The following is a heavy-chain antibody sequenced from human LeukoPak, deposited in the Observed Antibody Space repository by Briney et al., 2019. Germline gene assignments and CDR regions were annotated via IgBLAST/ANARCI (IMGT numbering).Heavy chain of an antibody. Sequence: PSETLSLTCTVSGGSISSYYWSWIRQPPGKGLEWIGYIYYSGSTNYNPSLKSRVTISVDTSKNQFSLKLSSVTAADTAVYYCARVGYYGSGSYYYYYYYMDVWGKGTTVTVSS. CDR2: IYYSGST. J-gene: IGHJ6*03. CDR3: ARVGYYGSGSYYYYYYYMDV. V-gene: IGHV4-59*01. CDR1: GGSISSYY. D-gene: IGHD3-10*01.